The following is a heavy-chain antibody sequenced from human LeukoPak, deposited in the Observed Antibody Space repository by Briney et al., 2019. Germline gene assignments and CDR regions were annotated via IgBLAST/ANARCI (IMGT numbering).Heavy chain of an antibody. J-gene: IGHJ6*02. D-gene: IGHD3-22*01. CDR3: VPSEYSSVMVSGMDV. CDR2: IKQDGSEK. Sequence: GGSLRLSCVASGLTLGNYWMTWVRQAPGKGLEWVANIKQDGSEKYYVDSVKGRFTISRDDAKNSLYLQMNSLRAEDTAVYYCVPSEYSSVMVSGMDVWGQGTTVTVSS. CDR1: GLTLGNYW. V-gene: IGHV3-7*03.